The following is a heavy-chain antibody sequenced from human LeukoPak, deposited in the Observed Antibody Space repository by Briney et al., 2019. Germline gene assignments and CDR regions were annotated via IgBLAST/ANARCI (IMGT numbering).Heavy chain of an antibody. D-gene: IGHD6-13*01. CDR2: IYYSGST. CDR3: ARRSAAAGFDY. Sequence: SETLSLTCTVSGGSISSSSYYWGWIRQPPGKGLEWIGSIYYSGSTYYNPSLKSRVTISVDTSKNQFSLKRSSVTAADTAVYYCARRSAAAGFDYWGQGTLVTVSS. V-gene: IGHV4-39*01. J-gene: IGHJ4*02. CDR1: GGSISSSSYY.